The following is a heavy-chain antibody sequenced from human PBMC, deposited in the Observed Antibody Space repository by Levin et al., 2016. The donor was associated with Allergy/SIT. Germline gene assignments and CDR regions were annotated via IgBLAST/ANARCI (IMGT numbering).Heavy chain of an antibody. V-gene: IGHV3-74*01. J-gene: IGHJ3*02. CDR1: GFALRDYW. Sequence: GESLKISCTASGFALRDYWMHWVRQAPGKGLVWVSRVNTDGTITNYADSVMGRFTVSRDEAKNTLYLQMNSLRVEDTALYYCGRYGRYSDWLHALDIWGQGTMVTVSS. CDR3: GRYGRYSDWLHALDI. D-gene: IGHD3-9*01. CDR2: VNTDGTIT.